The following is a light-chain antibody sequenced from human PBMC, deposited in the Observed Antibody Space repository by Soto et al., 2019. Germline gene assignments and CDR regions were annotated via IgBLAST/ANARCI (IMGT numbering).Light chain of an antibody. V-gene: IGKV3-20*01. J-gene: IGKJ1*01. Sequence: IVLTQSQATLSLSPGERATLSCRPSQSISTNHLVWYQQTPGQAPRLLFYHASRRATGTPDRFSGSGSGMDFTLTISSLEPEDFAVYYCQQSGDSQWTFGQGTKVAIK. CDR3: QQSGDSQWT. CDR2: HAS. CDR1: QSISTNH.